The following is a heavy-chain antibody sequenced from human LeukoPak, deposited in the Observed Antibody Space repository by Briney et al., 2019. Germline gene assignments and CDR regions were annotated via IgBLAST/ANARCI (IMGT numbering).Heavy chain of an antibody. Sequence: SETLSLTCTVSGGSISSYYWSWIRQPPGKGLEWIGYIYYSGSTNYNPSLKSRVTISVDTSKNQFSLKLSSVTAADTAVYYCARIYGGNSVVFRFDPWGQGTLVTVSS. D-gene: IGHD4-23*01. V-gene: IGHV4-59*01. CDR1: GGSISSYY. J-gene: IGHJ5*02. CDR2: IYYSGST. CDR3: ARIYGGNSVVFRFDP.